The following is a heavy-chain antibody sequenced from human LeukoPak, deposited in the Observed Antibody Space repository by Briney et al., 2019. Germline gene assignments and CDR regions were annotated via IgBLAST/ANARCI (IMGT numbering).Heavy chain of an antibody. CDR1: GFTFSDYY. CDR2: ISSSGSTI. D-gene: IGHD6-19*01. V-gene: IGHV3-11*04. J-gene: IGHJ3*02. CDR3: ARDWHSNGWYLSRDAFDI. Sequence: GGSLRLSCAASGFTFSDYYMSWIRQAPGKGLEWVSYISSSGSTIYYADSVKGRFTISRDNAKNSLYLQMNSLRAEDTAVYYCARDWHSNGWYLSRDAFDIWGQGTMVTVSS.